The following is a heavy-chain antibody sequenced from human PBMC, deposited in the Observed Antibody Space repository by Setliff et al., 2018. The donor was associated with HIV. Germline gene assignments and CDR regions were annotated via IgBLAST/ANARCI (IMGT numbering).Heavy chain of an antibody. D-gene: IGHD3-16*01. Sequence: PGGSLRLSCTASQFTFSRHPMSWVRQAPGQGLEWVSYLNAVNSIIYYAASVKGRFTISSDNAGNSVHLQMNNLRDDDTAMYYCARDSGQGGTFDLWGQGTMVTVSS. CDR1: QFTFSRHP. J-gene: IGHJ3*01. CDR3: ARDSGQGGTFDL. V-gene: IGHV3-48*02. CDR2: LNAVNSII.